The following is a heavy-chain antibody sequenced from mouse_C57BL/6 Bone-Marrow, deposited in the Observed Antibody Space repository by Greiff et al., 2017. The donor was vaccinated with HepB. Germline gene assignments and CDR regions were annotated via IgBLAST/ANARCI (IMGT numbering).Heavy chain of an antibody. CDR1: GYTFTSYW. CDR3: GIRRCYDPYYCDY. CDR2: IHPSDSDT. J-gene: IGHJ2*01. Sequence: QVQLQQPGAELVKPGASVKVSCKASGYTFTSYWMHWVKQRPGQGLEWIGRIHPSDSDTNYNQKFKGKATLTLEKSSSTAYMQLSSLTSEDSAVYYCGIRRCYDPYYCDYWGQGTTLTVSS. D-gene: IGHD2-12*01. V-gene: IGHV1-74*01.